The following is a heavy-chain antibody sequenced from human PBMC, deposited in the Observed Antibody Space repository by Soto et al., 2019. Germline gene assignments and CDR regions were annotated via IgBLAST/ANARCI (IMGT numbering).Heavy chain of an antibody. CDR1: GFTFSVYS. Sequence: EVQLVESGGDLVQREGSLRLSCVASGFTFSVYSMNWVRQAPGKGLEWFSYITSDTKTIKYADSVKGRFTISRDNAKNSVYLQMNSLRDEDTAVYYFARSVEGHFDYWGQGTVVTVSS. D-gene: IGHD6-19*01. CDR3: ARSVEGHFDY. CDR2: ITSDTKTI. J-gene: IGHJ4*02. V-gene: IGHV3-48*02.